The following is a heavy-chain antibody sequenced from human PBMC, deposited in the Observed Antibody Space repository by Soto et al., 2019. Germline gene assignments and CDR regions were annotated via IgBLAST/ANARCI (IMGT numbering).Heavy chain of an antibody. J-gene: IGHJ6*02. CDR1: GGSISSSNW. CDR3: ARFRITMVRGVIITFSGYYYGMDV. V-gene: IGHV4-4*02. D-gene: IGHD3-10*01. Sequence: SETLSLTCAVSGGSISSSNWWSWVRQPPGKGLEWIGEIYHSGSTNYNPSLKSRVTISVDKSKNQFSLKLSSVTAADTAVYYCARFRITMVRGVIITFSGYYYGMDVWGQGTTVTVSS. CDR2: IYHSGST.